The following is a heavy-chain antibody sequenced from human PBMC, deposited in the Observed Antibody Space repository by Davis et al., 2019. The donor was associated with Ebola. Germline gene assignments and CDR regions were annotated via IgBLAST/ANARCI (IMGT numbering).Heavy chain of an antibody. Sequence: GESLKISCSASGFRFDSYAMTWLRQAPGKGLEWVSSISGNGGSTHYADAVKGRFTISRDNSKNTLFLQMNSLRAEDTAVYYCAKDRDGYNPYFDYWGQGTLVTVSS. D-gene: IGHD5-24*01. J-gene: IGHJ4*02. CDR2: ISGNGGST. CDR1: GFRFDSYA. CDR3: AKDRDGYNPYFDY. V-gene: IGHV3-23*01.